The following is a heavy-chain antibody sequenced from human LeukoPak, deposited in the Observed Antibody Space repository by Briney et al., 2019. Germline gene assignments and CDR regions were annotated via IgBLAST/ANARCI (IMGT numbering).Heavy chain of an antibody. V-gene: IGHV3-23*01. J-gene: IGHJ4*02. CDR3: VRDQQWLVPDY. CDR1: GFTFSSRG. Sequence: GGSLRLSCAGSGFTFSSRGMSWGRQPPGKGLQWVSGISVSGAMTYYVDSVKGRFIISRDNSKNTVYLQMNSLTTEDTAVYYCVRDQQWLVPDYWGQGALVTVSS. CDR2: ISVSGAMT. D-gene: IGHD6-19*01.